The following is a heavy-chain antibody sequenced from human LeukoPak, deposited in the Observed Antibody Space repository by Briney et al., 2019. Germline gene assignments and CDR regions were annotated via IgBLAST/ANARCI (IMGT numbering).Heavy chain of an antibody. Sequence: ASVKVSCKASGYTFTSFFMHWVRQAPGQGLEWMGIINPRGGSATSAQRFQGRVTITRDTSASTAYMELSSLRSEDTAVYYCARVLYYGGNNPLGYWGQGTLVTVSS. V-gene: IGHV1-46*01. CDR1: GYTFTSFF. J-gene: IGHJ4*02. CDR2: INPRGGSA. D-gene: IGHD4-23*01. CDR3: ARVLYYGGNNPLGY.